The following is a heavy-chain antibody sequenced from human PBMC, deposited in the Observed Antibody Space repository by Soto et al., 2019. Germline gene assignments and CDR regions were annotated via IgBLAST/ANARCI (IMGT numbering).Heavy chain of an antibody. Sequence: QVQLVQSGAEVKKPGSSVRVSCKASGDTFAGHSINWVRQSPAQGLEWLGVITPILGRTDYAPKFQGRVTITADDSATTAFLDLRSLKSDATGVYYCARLRLDTEGANLPLMFGLDVWGQGTTVSVSS. J-gene: IGHJ6*02. D-gene: IGHD1-26*01. V-gene: IGHV1-69*01. CDR3: ARLRLDTEGANLPLMFGLDV. CDR2: ITPILGRT. CDR1: GDTFAGHS.